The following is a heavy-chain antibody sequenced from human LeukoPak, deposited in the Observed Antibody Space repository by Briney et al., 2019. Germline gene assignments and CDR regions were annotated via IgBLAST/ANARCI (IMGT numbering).Heavy chain of an antibody. CDR2: ISYDGSNK. CDR1: GFTFSSYA. J-gene: IGHJ4*02. V-gene: IGHV3-30*01. CDR3: ARGDYRSEDSSGSLFDY. Sequence: GGFLRLSCAASGFTFSSYAMHWVRQAPGKGLEWVAVISYDGSNKYYADSVKGRFTISRDNSKNTLYLQMNSLRAEDTAVYYCARGDYRSEDSSGSLFDYWGQGTLVTVSS. D-gene: IGHD6-19*01.